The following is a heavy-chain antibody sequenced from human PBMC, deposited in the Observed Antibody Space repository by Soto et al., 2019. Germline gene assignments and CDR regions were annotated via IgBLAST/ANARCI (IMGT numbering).Heavy chain of an antibody. V-gene: IGHV3-30*18. CDR2: ISFDENSK. CDR3: AKATSGPNGDIYYGLDA. CDR1: GYTFRSYA. Sequence: QVQLVESGGGVVQPGRSLRLSCVASGYTFRSYAVHWVRQAPGKGLEWVAVISFDENSKSYADFAKGRFTVSRDDSKNTLYLQMSSLKIEDTAVYYCAKATSGPNGDIYYGLDAWGQGPTVTVSS. D-gene: IGHD4-17*01. J-gene: IGHJ6*02.